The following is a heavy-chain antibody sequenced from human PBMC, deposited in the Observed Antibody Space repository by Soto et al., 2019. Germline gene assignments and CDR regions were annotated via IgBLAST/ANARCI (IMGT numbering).Heavy chain of an antibody. J-gene: IGHJ4*02. CDR1: GFTFNRYG. D-gene: IGHD1-7*01. Sequence: GWSLRLSCAASGFTFNRYGMSWCRQAPGKGLEWVSAISASGDNTYYADSVKGRFTISRDSSNNTLYLQMNSLRADDTALYYCVKLRLELLYLDSWGLGALVTVSS. CDR3: VKLRLELLYLDS. V-gene: IGHV3-23*01. CDR2: ISASGDNT.